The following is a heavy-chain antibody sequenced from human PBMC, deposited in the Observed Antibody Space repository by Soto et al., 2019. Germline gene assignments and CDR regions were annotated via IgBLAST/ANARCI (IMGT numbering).Heavy chain of an antibody. J-gene: IGHJ6*03. CDR3: ARSARLGYYYYYYMDV. Sequence: QVTLKESGPVLVKPTETLTLTCTVSGFSLSNARMGVSWIRQPPGKALEWLAHIFSNDEKSYSTSLKSRLTISKDTSKSHVVLTMTNMDPVDTATYCCARSARLGYYYYYYMDVWGKGTTVTVSS. CDR2: IFSNDEK. CDR1: GFSLSNARMG. D-gene: IGHD6-19*01. V-gene: IGHV2-26*01.